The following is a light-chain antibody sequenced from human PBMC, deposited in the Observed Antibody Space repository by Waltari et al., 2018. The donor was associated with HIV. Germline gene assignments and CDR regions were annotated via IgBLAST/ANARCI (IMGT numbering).Light chain of an antibody. CDR2: GNS. CDR3: QSYDSSLSDSRV. V-gene: IGLV1-40*01. Sequence: QSVLKQPPSVSGAPGQAVTIPCTGSSTHNGAGEDVHRYQQLPGTAPNLLIDGNSNRPSGVPDRFSGSKSGTSASLAITGLQAEDEADYSCQSYDSSLSDSRVFGGGTKLTVL. CDR1: STHNGAGED. J-gene: IGLJ3*02.